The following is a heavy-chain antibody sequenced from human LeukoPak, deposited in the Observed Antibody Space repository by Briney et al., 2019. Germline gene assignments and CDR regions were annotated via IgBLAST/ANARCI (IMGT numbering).Heavy chain of an antibody. D-gene: IGHD3-22*01. CDR1: GFTFDDYA. Sequence: GGSLRLSCAASGFTFDDYAMHWVRQAPGKGLEWVSGISWNSGSIGYADSVKGRFTISRDNAKNSLYLQMNSLRAEDTAVYYCARDLHYYDSSGPGNPWGQGTLVTVSS. V-gene: IGHV3-9*01. J-gene: IGHJ5*02. CDR2: ISWNSGSI. CDR3: ARDLHYYDSSGPGNP.